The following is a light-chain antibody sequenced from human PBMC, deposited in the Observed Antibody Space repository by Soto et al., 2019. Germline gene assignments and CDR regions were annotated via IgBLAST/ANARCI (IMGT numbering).Light chain of an antibody. V-gene: IGLV2-23*01. CDR2: EGS. CDR1: SSDFGNYNL. J-gene: IGLJ2*01. Sequence: QSALTQPASVSGSPGQSITISCTGTSSDFGNYNLVSWYQQHPGKAPKLMIYEGSKRPSGVSIRFSGSKSGNTASLTISGLQAEDEADYYCCSYAGSNTFVVFGGGTKLTVL. CDR3: CSYAGSNTFVV.